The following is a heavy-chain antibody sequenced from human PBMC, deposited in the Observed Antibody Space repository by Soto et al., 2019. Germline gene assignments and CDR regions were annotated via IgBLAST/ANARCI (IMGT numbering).Heavy chain of an antibody. Sequence: VGSLRLSCAASGFTFSSYGMHWVRQAPGKGLEWVAVISYDGSNKYYADSVKGRFTISRDNSKNTLYLQMNSLRAEDTAVYYCASDGYDSSGYPLDYWGQGTLVTV. CDR1: GFTFSSYG. CDR3: ASDGYDSSGYPLDY. CDR2: ISYDGSNK. V-gene: IGHV3-30*03. D-gene: IGHD3-22*01. J-gene: IGHJ4*02.